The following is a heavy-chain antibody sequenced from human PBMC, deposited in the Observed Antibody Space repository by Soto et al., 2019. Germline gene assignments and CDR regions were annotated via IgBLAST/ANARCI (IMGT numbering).Heavy chain of an antibody. D-gene: IGHD1-1*01. CDR1: GYSFTSYW. V-gene: IGHV5-10-1*01. J-gene: IGHJ6*02. Sequence: GESLKISCKGSGYSFTSYWISWVRQMPGKGLEWMGRIDPSDSYTNYSPSFQGHVTISADKSISTAYLQWSSLKASDTAMYYCASSQVQLERRRNYYGMDVWGQGTTVTV. CDR2: IDPSDSYT. CDR3: ASSQVQLERRRNYYGMDV.